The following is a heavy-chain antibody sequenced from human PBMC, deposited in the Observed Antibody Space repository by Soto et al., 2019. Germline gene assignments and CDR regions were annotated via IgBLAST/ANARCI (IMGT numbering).Heavy chain of an antibody. Sequence: EVQLVESGGGLVQPGGSLKLSCAASGVTFSGSAMHWVRQASGKGLEWVGRIRSKANSYATAYAASVKGRFTISRDDSKNTASLQMNSLKSEDSAVYFCAGDGVAVGHYAFDIWGQGTMVTVSS. CDR2: IRSKANSYAT. CDR1: GVTFSGSA. V-gene: IGHV3-73*01. J-gene: IGHJ3*02. D-gene: IGHD6-19*01. CDR3: AGDGVAVGHYAFDI.